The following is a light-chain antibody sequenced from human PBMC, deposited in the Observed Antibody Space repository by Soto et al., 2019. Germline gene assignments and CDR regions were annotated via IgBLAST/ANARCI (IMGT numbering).Light chain of an antibody. V-gene: IGLV2-14*01. Sequence: QSVLTQPASVSGSPGQSITISCTGTSSDVGTYNYVSWYQQHPGKAPKLMIYEVSHRPSGISNRFSGSKSGNTASLTISGLQADDEADYYCISYTVSRSYVFGTGTKVTVL. CDR3: ISYTVSRSYV. CDR2: EVS. J-gene: IGLJ1*01. CDR1: SSDVGTYNY.